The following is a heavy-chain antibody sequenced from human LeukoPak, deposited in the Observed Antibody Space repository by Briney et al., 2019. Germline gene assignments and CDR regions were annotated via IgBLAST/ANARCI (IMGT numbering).Heavy chain of an antibody. CDR3: ARDGYYYGSGSKKFDY. D-gene: IGHD3-10*01. Sequence: PSETLSLTCTVSGGSISSYYWSWIRQPAGKGLEWIGRIYTSGSTNYNPSLKSRVTMSVDTSKNQFSLKLSSVTAADTAVYYCARDGYYYGSGSKKFDYWGQGTLVTVSS. V-gene: IGHV4-4*07. J-gene: IGHJ4*02. CDR1: GGSISSYY. CDR2: IYTSGST.